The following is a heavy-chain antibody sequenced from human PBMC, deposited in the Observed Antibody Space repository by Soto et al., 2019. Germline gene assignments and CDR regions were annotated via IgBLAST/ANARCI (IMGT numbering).Heavy chain of an antibody. D-gene: IGHD6-19*01. Sequence: SETLSLTCTVSGGSISSYYWSWIRQPPGKGLEWIGYIYYSGSTYYNPSLKSRVTISVDTSKNQFSLKLSSVTAADTAVYYCARLPAGYSSAFDYWGQGTLVTVSS. CDR2: IYYSGST. V-gene: IGHV4-59*04. J-gene: IGHJ4*02. CDR1: GGSISSYY. CDR3: ARLPAGYSSAFDY.